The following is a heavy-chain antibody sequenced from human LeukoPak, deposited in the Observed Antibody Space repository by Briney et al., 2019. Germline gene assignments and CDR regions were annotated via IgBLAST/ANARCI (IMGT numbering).Heavy chain of an antibody. CDR2: ISYEGRNK. CDR3: AKLAIWGGPFYYDSSGLGASDF. D-gene: IGHD3-22*01. V-gene: IGHV3-30*18. CDR1: GFTFSSYS. J-gene: IGHJ3*01. Sequence: PGGSLRLSCAASGFTFSSYSMNWVRQAPGKGLEWVAVISYEGRNKYYADSVKGRFTISRDNSKNTLYLPMNSVRAEDTAVYYWAKLAIWGGPFYYDSSGLGASDFWGQGTTVTVSS.